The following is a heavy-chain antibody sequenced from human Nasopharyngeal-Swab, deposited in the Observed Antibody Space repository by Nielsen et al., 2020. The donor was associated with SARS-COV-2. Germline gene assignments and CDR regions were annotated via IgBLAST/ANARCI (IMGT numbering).Heavy chain of an antibody. CDR2: ISSSSSSYI. CDR1: GFTFSSYS. CDR3: ARTIIVGATEGAFDI. Sequence: GESLKISCAASGFTFSSYSMNWVRQAPGKGLEWVSSISSSSSSYIYYADSVKGRFTISRDNAKNSLYLQMNSLRAEDTAVYYCARTIIVGATEGAFDIWGQGTMVTVSS. J-gene: IGHJ3*02. D-gene: IGHD1-26*01. V-gene: IGHV3-21*01.